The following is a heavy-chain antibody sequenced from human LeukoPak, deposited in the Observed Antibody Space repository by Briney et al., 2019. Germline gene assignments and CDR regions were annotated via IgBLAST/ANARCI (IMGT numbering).Heavy chain of an antibody. J-gene: IGHJ4*02. V-gene: IGHV4-61*01. CDR1: TGSVSSGTYY. CDR3: ARHTRWMGVHFDY. CDR2: IFYSGST. Sequence: SETLSLTCTVSTGSVSSGTYYWSWIRPPPGKGLEWIGYIFYSGSTNYNPSLKSRVTLSIDTSKKQFSLSLSSVSAADTAVYYCARHTRWMGVHFDYWGQGSLVTVSS. D-gene: IGHD3-16*01.